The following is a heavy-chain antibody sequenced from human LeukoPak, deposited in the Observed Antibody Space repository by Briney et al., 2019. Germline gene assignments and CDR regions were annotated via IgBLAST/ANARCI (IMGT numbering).Heavy chain of an antibody. CDR2: ISSSSSYI. V-gene: IGHV3-21*04. CDR1: GFTFSSYS. J-gene: IGHJ4*02. CDR3: AKDPSSSWFGDYFDY. D-gene: IGHD6-13*01. Sequence: GGSLRLSCAASGFTFSSYSMNWVRQAPGKGLEWVSSISSSSSYIYYADSVKGRFTISRDNAKNSLYLQMNSLRAEDTAVYYCAKDPSSSWFGDYFDYWGQGILVTVSS.